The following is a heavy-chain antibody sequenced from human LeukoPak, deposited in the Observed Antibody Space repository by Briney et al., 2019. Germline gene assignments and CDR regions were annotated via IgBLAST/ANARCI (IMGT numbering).Heavy chain of an antibody. J-gene: IGHJ5*02. CDR2: IIPIFRTA. Sequence: ASVKVSCKASGGTFSSYAISWVRQAPGQGLEWMGGIIPIFRTANYAQKFQGRVTITADESTSTAYMELSSLRREDTAVYYCVRSFPRYIPVAGTGGGSWGQGTLVTVSS. V-gene: IGHV1-69*13. D-gene: IGHD6-19*01. CDR3: VRSFPRYIPVAGTGGGS. CDR1: GGTFSSYA.